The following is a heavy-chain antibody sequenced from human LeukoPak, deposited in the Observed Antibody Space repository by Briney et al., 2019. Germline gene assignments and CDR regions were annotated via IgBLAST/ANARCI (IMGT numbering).Heavy chain of an antibody. CDR2: IYYSGST. CDR3: ARHAPSSSWYPYYYYGMDV. J-gene: IGHJ6*02. D-gene: IGHD6-13*01. Sequence: SETLSLTCTVSGGSISSSSYYWGWIRQPPGKGLEWIGSIYYSGSTYYNPSLKSRVTISVDTSKNQFSLKLSSVTAADTAVYYCARHAPSSSWYPYYYYGMDVWGQGTTVTASS. CDR1: GGSISSSSYY. V-gene: IGHV4-39*01.